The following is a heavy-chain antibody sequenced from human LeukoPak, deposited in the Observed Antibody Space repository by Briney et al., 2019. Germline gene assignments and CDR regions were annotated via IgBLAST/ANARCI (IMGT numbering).Heavy chain of an antibody. CDR2: IYPGDSKT. CDR3: ARHRALTAYKWGAGFYY. J-gene: IGHJ4*02. CDR1: GYSFSESW. Sequence: GESLQISCNGSGYSFSESWIGWVRQMPAKGLEGMGNIYPGDSKTGYGPSFQGQVTISADRSTNTAYLQWGSLKASDTAIYYCARHRALTAYKWGAGFYYWGQGTLVTVSS. D-gene: IGHD3-9*01. V-gene: IGHV5-51*01.